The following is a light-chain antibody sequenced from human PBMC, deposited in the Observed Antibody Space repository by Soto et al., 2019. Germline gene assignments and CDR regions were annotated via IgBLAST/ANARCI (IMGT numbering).Light chain of an antibody. CDR2: EVS. Sequence: QSALTQPASVSGSPGQSITISCTGTSSDVGGYNYVSWYQQHPGKAPKLMIYEVSNRPSGVSNRFSGSKSGNTASLTISGLQAEEEADYYCISYTSSSTEYVFGTGTKVNV. CDR3: ISYTSSSTEYV. CDR1: SSDVGGYNY. V-gene: IGLV2-14*01. J-gene: IGLJ1*01.